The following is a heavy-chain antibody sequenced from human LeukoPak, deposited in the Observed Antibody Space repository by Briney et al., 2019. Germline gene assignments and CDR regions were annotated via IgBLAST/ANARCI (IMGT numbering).Heavy chain of an antibody. J-gene: IGHJ4*02. D-gene: IGHD3-10*01. CDR1: GGSISSSSYY. V-gene: IGHV4-39*01. Sequence: PSETLSLTCTVSGGSISSSSYYWGWIRQPPGKGLEWIGSIYYSGSTYYNPSLKSRVTISVDTSKNQFSLKLSSVTAADTAVYYCASDPTERFGDPQGDYWGQGTLVTVSS. CDR2: IYYSGST. CDR3: ASDPTERFGDPQGDY.